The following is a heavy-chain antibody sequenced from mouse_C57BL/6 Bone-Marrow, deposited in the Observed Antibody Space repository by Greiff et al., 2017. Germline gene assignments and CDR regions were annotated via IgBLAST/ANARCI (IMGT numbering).Heavy chain of an antibody. D-gene: IGHD2-4*01. CDR2: IDPENGDT. V-gene: IGHV14-4*01. J-gene: IGHJ1*03. CDR1: GFNIKDDY. CDR3: TTLNDYDWYFDV. Sequence: VQLQQSGAELVRPGASVKLSCTASGFNIKDDYMHWVKQRPEQGLEWIGWIDPENGDTEYASKFQGKATITADTSSNTAYLQLSSLTSEDTAVYYCTTLNDYDWYFDVGGTGTTVTVSS.